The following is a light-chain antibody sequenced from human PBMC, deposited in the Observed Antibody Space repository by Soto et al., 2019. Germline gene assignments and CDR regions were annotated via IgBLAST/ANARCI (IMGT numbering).Light chain of an antibody. CDR1: SSDIGAYDY. Sequence: QSALTQPASLSGSPGQSITISCTGTSSDIGAYDYVSWFQQHPGKAPKLMISEVNNRPSGVSNRFSGSKSGNTAYLTISGLQAEDEADYYCSSYTTSSTLGVFGTGTKVTVL. J-gene: IGLJ1*01. CDR3: SSYTTSSTLGV. V-gene: IGLV2-14*01. CDR2: EVN.